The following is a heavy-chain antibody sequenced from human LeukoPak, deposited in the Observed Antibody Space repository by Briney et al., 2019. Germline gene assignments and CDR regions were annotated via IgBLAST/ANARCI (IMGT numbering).Heavy chain of an antibody. CDR2: IKQDGSEK. J-gene: IGHJ4*02. Sequence: GGSLRLSCAASGFTFSSYWMSWVRQAPGKGLEWVANIKQDGSEKCYVDSVKGRFTISGDNAKNSLYLQMNSLRAEDTAVYYCARIGGEQQLVFDYWGQGTLVTVSS. V-gene: IGHV3-7*01. CDR3: ARIGGEQQLVFDY. D-gene: IGHD6-13*01. CDR1: GFTFSSYW.